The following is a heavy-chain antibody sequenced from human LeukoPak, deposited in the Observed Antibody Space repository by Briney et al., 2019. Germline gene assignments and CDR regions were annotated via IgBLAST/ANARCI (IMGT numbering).Heavy chain of an antibody. V-gene: IGHV3-7*01. Sequence: PGGSLRLSCAASGFIFRNYWMSWVRQAPGKVLELVANIKEDGSEKYYVESVKGRFTISRDNAKNSLYLQMSSLRAEDTAVYYCARGVIIRGRLDPWGQGTLVTVSS. CDR3: ARGVIIRGRLDP. D-gene: IGHD3-16*02. J-gene: IGHJ5*02. CDR1: GFIFRNYW. CDR2: IKEDGSEK.